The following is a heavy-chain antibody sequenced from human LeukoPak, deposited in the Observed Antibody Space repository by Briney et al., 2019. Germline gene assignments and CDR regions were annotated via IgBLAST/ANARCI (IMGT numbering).Heavy chain of an antibody. J-gene: IGHJ4*02. CDR3: ARYRNDFWSGYPYYFDY. Sequence: SETLSLTCTVSGGSISSYYWSWIRQPPGKGLEWIGYIYYSGSTNYNPSLKSRVTISVDTSKNQFSLKLSSATAADTAVYYCARYRNDFWSGYPYYFDYWGQGTLVTVSS. CDR1: GGSISSYY. V-gene: IGHV4-59*01. D-gene: IGHD3-3*01. CDR2: IYYSGST.